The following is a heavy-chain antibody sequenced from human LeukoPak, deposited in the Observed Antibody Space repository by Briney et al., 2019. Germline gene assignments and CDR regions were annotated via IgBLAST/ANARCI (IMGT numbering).Heavy chain of an antibody. CDR2: TSGSGTGT. D-gene: IGHD3-3*01. V-gene: IGHV3-23*01. J-gene: IGHJ4*02. Sequence: PGGSLRLSCTASGFTFSSYAMSWVRQAPGKGLEWVSATSGSGTGTYYADSVKGRFTISRDNSKNTLYLQMNSLRAEDTAVYYCAKDPTYEFWSGYYADYWGQGTLVTVSS. CDR1: GFTFSSYA. CDR3: AKDPTYEFWSGYYADY.